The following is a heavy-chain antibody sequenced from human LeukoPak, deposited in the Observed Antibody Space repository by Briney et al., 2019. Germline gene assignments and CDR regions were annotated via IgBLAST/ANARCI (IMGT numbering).Heavy chain of an antibody. Sequence: PGGSLRLSCAASGFTFSSYAMHWVRQAPGKGLEWVAVISYDGSNKYYADSVQGRFTISRDNSKNTLYLQMNSLRAEDTAVYYCARDRVVAACDYWGQGTLVTVSS. J-gene: IGHJ4*02. CDR3: ARDRVVAACDY. CDR1: GFTFSSYA. CDR2: ISYDGSNK. V-gene: IGHV3-30*04. D-gene: IGHD2-15*01.